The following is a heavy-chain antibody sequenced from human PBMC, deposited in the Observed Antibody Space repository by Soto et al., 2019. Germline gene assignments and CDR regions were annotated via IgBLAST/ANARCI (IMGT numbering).Heavy chain of an antibody. CDR1: GGTFNNFA. Sequence: QVQLVQSGAEVKKPGSSVKVSCQASGGTFNNFAFTWVRQAPGQGLEWLGGIMPVFDTATNAQRYQGRVTITAHEFTSTVYMEMSSLRSDDTAGYYCATATISPVSSAYHHYGMDVWGQGTTFTVSS. CDR2: IMPVFDTA. CDR3: ATATISPVSSAYHHYGMDV. D-gene: IGHD3-3*01. V-gene: IGHV1-69*01. J-gene: IGHJ6*02.